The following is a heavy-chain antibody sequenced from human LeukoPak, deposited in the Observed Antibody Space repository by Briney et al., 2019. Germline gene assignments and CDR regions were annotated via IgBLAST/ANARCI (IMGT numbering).Heavy chain of an antibody. V-gene: IGHV1-8*01. CDR3: ASGLIVATMQYYYYGMDV. CDR1: GYTFTSYD. D-gene: IGHD5-12*01. J-gene: IGHJ6*02. Sequence: ASVKVSCKASGYTFTSYDINWVRQATGQGLGWMGWMNPNSGNTGYAQKFQGRVTMTRNTSISTAYMELSSLRSEDTAVYYCASGLIVATMQYYYYGMDVWGQGTTVTVSS. CDR2: MNPNSGNT.